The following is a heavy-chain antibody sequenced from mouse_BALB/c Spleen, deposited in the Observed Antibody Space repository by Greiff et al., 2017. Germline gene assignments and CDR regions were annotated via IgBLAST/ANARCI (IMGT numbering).Heavy chain of an antibody. J-gene: IGHJ4*01. CDR3: ARPGVYAMDY. CDR2: ISSGSSTI. CDR1: GFTFSSFG. D-gene: IGHD3-1*01. V-gene: IGHV5-17*02. Sequence: EVQVVESGGGLVQPGGSRKLSCAASGFTFSSFGMHWVRQAPEKGLEWVAYISSGSSTIYYADTVKGRFTISRDNPKNTLFLQMTSLRSEDTAMYYCARPGVYAMDYWGQGTSVTVSS.